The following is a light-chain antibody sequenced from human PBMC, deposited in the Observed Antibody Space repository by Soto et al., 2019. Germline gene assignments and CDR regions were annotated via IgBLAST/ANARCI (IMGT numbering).Light chain of an antibody. CDR3: QQYNNWPRT. J-gene: IGKJ1*01. CDR1: QSVSSSY. V-gene: IGKV3-20*01. Sequence: EIVLTQSPGTLSLSAGERATLSCRASQSVSSSYLAWYQQKPGQAPRLLIYGASSRATGIPDRFSGSGSGTDFTLTISSLQSEDFALYYCQQYNNWPRTFGQGTKVDI. CDR2: GAS.